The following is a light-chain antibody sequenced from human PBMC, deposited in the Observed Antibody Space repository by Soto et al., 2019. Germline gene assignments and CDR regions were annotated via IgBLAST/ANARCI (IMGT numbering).Light chain of an antibody. V-gene: IGKV3-20*01. CDR3: QQYGTAPIT. Sequence: EIVLTQSPGTLSLSPGKRATLSCRASQSVASGHLAWYQQTPGQAPRLLVSDASSRATGIPDRFSGSASGTDFTLTISRLEPEDSAMYYCQQYGTAPITFGQGTRLEI. CDR2: DAS. CDR1: QSVASGH. J-gene: IGKJ5*01.